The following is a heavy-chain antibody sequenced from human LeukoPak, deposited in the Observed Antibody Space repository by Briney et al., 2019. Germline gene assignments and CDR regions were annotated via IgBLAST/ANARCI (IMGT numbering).Heavy chain of an antibody. Sequence: GGSLRLSCVASGFTFSIYTMSWVRQAPGKGLEWVSSITSNSSSIYSADSVKGRLTISRDNARNSLYLEMNSLRDEDTAVYYCARDLAWGAYWGQGTLVTVSS. CDR2: ITSNSSSI. CDR1: GFTFSIYT. J-gene: IGHJ4*02. V-gene: IGHV3-21*01. CDR3: ARDLAWGAY. D-gene: IGHD4/OR15-4a*01.